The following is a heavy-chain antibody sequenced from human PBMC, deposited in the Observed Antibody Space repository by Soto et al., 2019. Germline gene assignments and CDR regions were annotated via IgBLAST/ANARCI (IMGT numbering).Heavy chain of an antibody. CDR2: IKSETDGGTT. V-gene: IGHV3-15*01. D-gene: IGHD2-21*02. CDR1: GFTFNNAW. Sequence: EVRLVESGGGLVEPGGSLRLSCAASGFTFNNAWMSWVRQVPGKGLEWIGSIKSETDGGTTDYATPLKDRFSISRIDSRNMQYLDTNGLTTDDTTVYYSTTDSQWSLSNYYYYHMDVCGKGTTIAVSS. CDR3: TTDSQWSLSNYYYYHMDV. J-gene: IGHJ6*03.